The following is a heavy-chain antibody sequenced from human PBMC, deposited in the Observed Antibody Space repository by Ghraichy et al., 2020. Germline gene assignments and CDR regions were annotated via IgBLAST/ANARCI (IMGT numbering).Heavy chain of an antibody. CDR2: ISSSGSTI. J-gene: IGHJ3*01. CDR1: GFTFSSYE. CDR3: ATDYGSSSTSPDAFDV. D-gene: IGHD2-2*01. Sequence: GGSLRLSCAASGFTFSSYEMNWVRQAPGKGLEWVSYISSSGSTIYYADSVKGRFTISRDNAENSLFLQMNSLRAEDTAVYFCATDYGSSSTSPDAFDVWGQGTMVTVSS. V-gene: IGHV3-48*03.